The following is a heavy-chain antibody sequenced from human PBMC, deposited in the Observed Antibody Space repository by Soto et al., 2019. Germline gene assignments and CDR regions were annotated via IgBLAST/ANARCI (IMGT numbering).Heavy chain of an antibody. Sequence: SVKVSCKASGCTFSSYAISCVRQAPGQVLEWMGGIIPIFGTANYAQKFQGRVTITADESTSTVYMELSSLRSEDTAVYYCARDSSSGYNWFDPWGQGTLVTVSS. CDR3: ARDSSSGYNWFDP. CDR1: GCTFSSYA. J-gene: IGHJ5*02. D-gene: IGHD6-6*01. CDR2: IIPIFGTA. V-gene: IGHV1-69*13.